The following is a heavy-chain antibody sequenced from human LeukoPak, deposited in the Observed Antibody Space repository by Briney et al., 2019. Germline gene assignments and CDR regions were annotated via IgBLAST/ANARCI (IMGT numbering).Heavy chain of an antibody. CDR1: GGSISSGDYY. J-gene: IGHJ5*02. CDR3: ARDWIAAAGIGGP. CDR2: IYYSGST. V-gene: IGHV4-30-4*08. Sequence: SQTLSLTCTVSGGSISSGDYYWSWIRQPPGTGLEWIGYIYYSGSTYYNPSLKSRVTISVDTSKNQFSLKLSSVTAADTAVYYCARDWIAAAGIGGPWGQGTLVTVSS. D-gene: IGHD6-13*01.